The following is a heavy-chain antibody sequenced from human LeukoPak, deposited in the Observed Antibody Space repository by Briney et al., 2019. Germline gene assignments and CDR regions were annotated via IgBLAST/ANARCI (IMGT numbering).Heavy chain of an antibody. J-gene: IGHJ4*02. CDR1: GGTFSSYA. CDR2: IIPIFGTA. D-gene: IGHD5-18*01. V-gene: IGHV1-69*05. CDR3: ARSWAMVSADDY. Sequence: SVKVSCKASGGTFSSYAISWVRQAPGQGLEWMGGIIPIFGTANYAQKLQGGVTMTTDTSTSTAYMELRSLRSDDTAVYYCARSWAMVSADDYWGQGTLVTVSS.